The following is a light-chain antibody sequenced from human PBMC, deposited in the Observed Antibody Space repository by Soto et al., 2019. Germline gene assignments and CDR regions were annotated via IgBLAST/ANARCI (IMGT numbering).Light chain of an antibody. CDR1: SSDIGAYNY. CDR3: SSNTRSFYV. J-gene: IGLJ1*01. CDR2: EVS. Sequence: QSVLTQPPSASGSPGQSVTISCTGTSSDIGAYNYVSWYQQHPGKAPKLIIYEVSKRPSGVPDRFSGSKSGNTASLTVSGLHAEEEADYYCSSNTRSFYVFGTGTKVTVL. V-gene: IGLV2-8*01.